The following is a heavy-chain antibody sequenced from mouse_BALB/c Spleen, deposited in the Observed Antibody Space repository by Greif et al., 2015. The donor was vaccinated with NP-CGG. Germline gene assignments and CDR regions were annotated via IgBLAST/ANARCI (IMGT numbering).Heavy chain of an antibody. CDR2: INPSNGRT. V-gene: IGHV1S81*02. D-gene: IGHD1-1*01. CDR3: ARGDYYGSSYWYFDV. Sequence: SGAELVKPGASVKLSCKASGYTFTSYWMHWVKQRPGQGLEWIGEINPSNGRTNYNEKFKSKATLTVDKSSSTAYMQLSSLTSEDSAVYYCARGDYYGSSYWYFDVWGAGTTVTVSS. CDR1: GYTFTSYW. J-gene: IGHJ1*01.